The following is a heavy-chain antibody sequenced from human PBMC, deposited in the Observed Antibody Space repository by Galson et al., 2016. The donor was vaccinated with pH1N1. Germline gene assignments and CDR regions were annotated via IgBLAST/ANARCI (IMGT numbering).Heavy chain of an antibody. D-gene: IGHD3-22*01. CDR3: VRHGAGYSYASSGYYHWFDP. J-gene: IGHJ5*02. CDR1: NYSISSGYY. CDR2: IYHSGST. Sequence: LSLTCTVSNYSISSGYYWGWIRHPPGKGLEWIGSIYHSGSTYYNPSLKSRVTISIDTSKNQFSLKLNSVTAADTAVYYCVRHGAGYSYASSGYYHWFDPWGQGTLVTVSA. V-gene: IGHV4-38-2*02.